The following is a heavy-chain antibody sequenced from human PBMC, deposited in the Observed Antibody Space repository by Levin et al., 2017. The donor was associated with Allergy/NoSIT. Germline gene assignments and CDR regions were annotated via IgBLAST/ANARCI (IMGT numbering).Heavy chain of an antibody. D-gene: IGHD5-12*01. CDR2: ISSTGST. CDR1: GGSISNSY. CDR3: ARVPTSRGYTGYGDFDY. Sequence: TSETLSLTCAVSGGSISNSYWNWIRQPPGKGLEWIGYISSTGSTNYNPSLKSRVTISIDTSMNQFSMRLNSVTAADTAVYYCARVPTSRGYTGYGDFDYWGQGTLVTVSS. V-gene: IGHV4-59*08. J-gene: IGHJ4*02.